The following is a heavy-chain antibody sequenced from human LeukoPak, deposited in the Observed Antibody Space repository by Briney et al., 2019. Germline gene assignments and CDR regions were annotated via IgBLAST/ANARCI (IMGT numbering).Heavy chain of an antibody. CDR2: IDNDERRT. CDR1: GFTFSNYW. V-gene: IGHV3-74*01. D-gene: IGHD2-21*01. Sequence: PGGSLRLSCAASGFTFSNYWMYWVRQAPGKGLVWVSHIDNDERRTTYADSVKGRFTISRDNAKNTLYLQMNSLGAEDTAVYYCSRGAYPYSSDHWGQGSLVSVSS. J-gene: IGHJ4*02. CDR3: SRGAYPYSSDH.